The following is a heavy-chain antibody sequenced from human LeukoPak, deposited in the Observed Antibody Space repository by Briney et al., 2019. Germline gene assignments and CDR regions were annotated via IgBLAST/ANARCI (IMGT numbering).Heavy chain of an antibody. J-gene: IGHJ4*02. CDR3: ARLDRRYYDFWSGYGGFDY. Sequence: GGSLRLSCAASGFTFSSYAMHWVRQAPGKGLEWVAVISYDGSNKYYADSAKGRFTISRDNSKNTLYLQMNSLRAEDTAVYYCARLDRRYYDFWSGYGGFDYWGQGTLVTVSS. V-gene: IGHV3-30*04. D-gene: IGHD3-3*01. CDR2: ISYDGSNK. CDR1: GFTFSSYA.